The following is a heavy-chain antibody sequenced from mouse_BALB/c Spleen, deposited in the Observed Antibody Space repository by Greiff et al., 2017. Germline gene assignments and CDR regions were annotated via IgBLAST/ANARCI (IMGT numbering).Heavy chain of an antibody. J-gene: IGHJ3*01. CDR3: ASDGAY. CDR2: ISDGGSYT. V-gene: IGHV5-4*02. Sequence: EVKLMESGGGLVKPGGSLKLSCAASGFTFSDYYMYWVRQTPEKRLEWVATISDGGSYTYYPDSVKGRFTISRDNAKNNLYLQMSSLKSEDTAMYYCASDGAYWGQGTLVTVSA. CDR1: GFTFSDYY.